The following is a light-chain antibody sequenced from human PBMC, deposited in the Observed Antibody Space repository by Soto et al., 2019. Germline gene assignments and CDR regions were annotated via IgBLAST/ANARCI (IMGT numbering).Light chain of an antibody. CDR2: DVS. V-gene: IGLV2-14*01. Sequence: QSALTQPASVSGSPGQSITISCTGTSSDVGGYNYVSWDQQHPGKAPKLMIYDVSNRPSGVSNRFSGSKSVNTASLTISGLQAEAEGDYYCSSYTSSSLVVFGGGTKLAVL. J-gene: IGLJ2*01. CDR3: SSYTSSSLVV. CDR1: SSDVGGYNY.